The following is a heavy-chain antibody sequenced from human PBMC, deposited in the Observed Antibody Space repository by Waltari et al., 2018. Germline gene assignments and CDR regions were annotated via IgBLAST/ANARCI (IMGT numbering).Heavy chain of an antibody. CDR1: GDALSSSHW. CDR2: VYRRGKT. Sequence: QVQLQESGPGLVKPSGTLSLTGGVSGDALSSSHWWSWVRQPPGKGLEWVGQVYRRGKTNYNPSLESRVTISMDTSNNQFSLKLTSATASDTAVYYCARDRGRGLYLDSWGQGTLVTVSP. J-gene: IGHJ4*02. CDR3: ARDRGRGLYLDS. D-gene: IGHD2-15*01. V-gene: IGHV4-4*02.